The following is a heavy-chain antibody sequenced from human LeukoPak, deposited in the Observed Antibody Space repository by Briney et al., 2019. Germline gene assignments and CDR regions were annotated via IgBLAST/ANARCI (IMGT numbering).Heavy chain of an antibody. CDR2: LSTSGGNT. J-gene: IGHJ4*02. V-gene: IGHV3-23*01. CDR3: AKGGPYSSSPLDY. Sequence: GSPRLSCAASTFTFSSYAMSWVRQAPGKGLEWVSSLSTSGGNTYYADSVKGQFTISRDNSANTLYLQLNSLRAEDTAIYYCAKGGPYSSSPLDYWGQGTLVTVSS. D-gene: IGHD6-6*01. CDR1: TFTFSSYA.